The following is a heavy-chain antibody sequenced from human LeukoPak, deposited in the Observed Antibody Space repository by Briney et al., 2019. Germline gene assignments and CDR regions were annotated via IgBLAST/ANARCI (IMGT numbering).Heavy chain of an antibody. CDR2: ISAYNGNT. J-gene: IGHJ3*02. CDR3: ARDQSVRLLQTSSTYFKHVFAI. Sequence: ASVKVSCKTSGYTFTNYGISWVRQAPGLGLEWMGWISAYNGNTNYAQKVQGRVTMTTDTSMSTAYMELRSLRFDDTAAYYCARDQSVRLLQTSSTYFKHVFAIWGQGSMVTVSS. V-gene: IGHV1-18*01. D-gene: IGHD6-13*01. CDR1: GYTFTNYG.